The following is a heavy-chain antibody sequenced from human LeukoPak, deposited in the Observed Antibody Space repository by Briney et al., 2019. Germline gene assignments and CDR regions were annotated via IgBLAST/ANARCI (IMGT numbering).Heavy chain of an antibody. D-gene: IGHD6-6*01. J-gene: IGHJ4*02. V-gene: IGHV4-61*02. CDR2: IYTSGST. CDR1: GGSISSGSYY. CDR3: ARSSVRGYFDY. Sequence: PSETLSLTCTVSGGSISSGSYYWSWIRQPAGKGLEWIGRIYTSGSTNYNPSLKSRVTISVDTSKNQFSLKLSSVTAADTAVYYCARSSVRGYFDYWGQGTLVTVSS.